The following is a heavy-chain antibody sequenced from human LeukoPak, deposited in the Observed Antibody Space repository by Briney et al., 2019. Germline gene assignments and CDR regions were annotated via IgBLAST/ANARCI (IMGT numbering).Heavy chain of an antibody. CDR3: ANILGGWYGPFDY. CDR2: IYPGDSDT. J-gene: IGHJ4*02. D-gene: IGHD6-19*01. CDR1: GYSFSSYW. Sequence: GKSLKISCKGSGYSFSSYWIGWVRQMPGKGLECMGIIYPGDSDTRYSPSFQGQVTISADKSISTAYLQWSSLKASDTAMYYCANILGGWYGPFDYWGQGTLVTVSS. V-gene: IGHV5-51*01.